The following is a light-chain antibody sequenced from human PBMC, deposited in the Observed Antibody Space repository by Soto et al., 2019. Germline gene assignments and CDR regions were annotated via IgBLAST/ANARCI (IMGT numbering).Light chain of an antibody. V-gene: IGLV1-40*01. J-gene: IGLJ3*02. CDR3: QSYDSNLVGLV. CDR2: GNN. CDR1: NSNIGADYG. Sequence: QSVLTQPPSVSGAPGQRVTISCTGTNSNIGADYGVQWYQQFPGTAPKLLIYGNNNRPSGVSDRFSGSKSATSASLAITGLQPGDEADYYCQSYDSNLVGLVFGAGTKLTLL.